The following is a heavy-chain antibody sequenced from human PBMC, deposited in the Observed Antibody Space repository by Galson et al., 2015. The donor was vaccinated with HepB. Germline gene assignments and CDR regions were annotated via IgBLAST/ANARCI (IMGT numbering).Heavy chain of an antibody. Sequence: ALRLSCAASGVTFSNYWLHWVRQAPGKGLVWASRINSDGGSTNYADSVKGRFTISRDNAKNTLYLQMNSLRAEDTAVYYCARESTSISVFGMDVWGQGTTVTVSS. V-gene: IGHV3-74*01. CDR2: INSDGGST. CDR3: ARESTSISVFGMDV. J-gene: IGHJ6*02. CDR1: GVTFSNYW. D-gene: IGHD2-2*02.